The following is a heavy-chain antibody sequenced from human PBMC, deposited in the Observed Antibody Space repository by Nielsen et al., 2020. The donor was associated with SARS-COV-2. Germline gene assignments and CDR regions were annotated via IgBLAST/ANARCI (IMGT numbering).Heavy chain of an antibody. CDR3: ARGRSVFGELRPLVTYYFDS. D-gene: IGHD3-10*01. V-gene: IGHV4-4*02. CDR2: VSHSGST. J-gene: IGHJ4*02. Sequence: SETLSLTCAVSGDSVSSHDWWTWVRQSPGKGLEWIGEVSHSGSTNYTPSLESRVTLSVDTSKNQFSLKLTSVTAADTAVYYCARGRSVFGELRPLVTYYFDSWGQGTLVTVSS. CDR1: GDSVSSHDW.